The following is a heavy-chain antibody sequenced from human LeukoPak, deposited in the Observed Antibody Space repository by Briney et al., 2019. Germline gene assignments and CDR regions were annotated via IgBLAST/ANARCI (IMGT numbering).Heavy chain of an antibody. CDR2: INANSGGT. J-gene: IGHJ4*02. V-gene: IGHV1-2*02. Sequence: ASVKVSRKASGYTFIGYYIHWVRQAPGQGLEWMGWINANSGGTNYAQKFQGRVTMTRDTSISTAYMELSSLRSDDTAVYFCARVGVEATATFDYWGRGTLVTVSS. CDR1: GYTFIGYY. D-gene: IGHD1-26*01. CDR3: ARVGVEATATFDY.